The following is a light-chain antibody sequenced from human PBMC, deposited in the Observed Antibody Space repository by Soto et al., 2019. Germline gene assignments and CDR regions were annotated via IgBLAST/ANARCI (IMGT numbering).Light chain of an antibody. V-gene: IGKV1-5*01. CDR2: DVS. CDR1: QSISDS. CDR3: PQYHGYSRT. J-gene: IGKJ1*01. Sequence: DIQMTQSPSTLSASVGDRVTITCRASQSISDSLAWYQQKPGKAPDLLISDVSSLERGVASRFSGSGSGTEFTLTISSMQPDDFATYYCPQYHGYSRTFGQGTKVDIK.